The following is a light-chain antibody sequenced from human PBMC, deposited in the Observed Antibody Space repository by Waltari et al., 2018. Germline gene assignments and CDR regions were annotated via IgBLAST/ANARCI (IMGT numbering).Light chain of an antibody. V-gene: IGKV4-1*01. Sequence: DIVMTQSPDSLAVCLGERATITCKSSQSLLYSSNNRKYLAWYQQKPGQPPKLLIHWASTRDSGVPDRFSGSGSGTDFTLTISSLQAEDVAIYYCQQYYSAPYTFGRGTKLEIK. CDR1: QSLLYSSNNRKY. CDR2: WAS. CDR3: QQYYSAPYT. J-gene: IGKJ2*01.